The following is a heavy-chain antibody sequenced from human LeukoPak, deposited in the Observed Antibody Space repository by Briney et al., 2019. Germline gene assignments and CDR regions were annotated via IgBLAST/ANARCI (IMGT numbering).Heavy chain of an antibody. CDR3: ARGQQLVLDAFDI. CDR1: GGSISSYY. D-gene: IGHD6-13*01. CDR2: IYYSGST. J-gene: IGHJ3*02. V-gene: IGHV4-59*01. Sequence: PSETLSLTCTVSGGSISSYYWSWIRQPPGKGLEWIGYIYYSGSTNYNPSLKSRVTISVDTSKNQFSLKLSSVTAADTAVYYCARGQQLVLDAFDIWGQGTMVTVSS.